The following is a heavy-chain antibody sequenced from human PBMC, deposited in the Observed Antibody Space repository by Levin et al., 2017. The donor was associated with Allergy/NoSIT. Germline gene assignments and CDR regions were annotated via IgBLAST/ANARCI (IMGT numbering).Heavy chain of an antibody. CDR3: AKKSGGDHGSVVDY. CDR2: YSSSGGST. D-gene: IGHD4-17*01. J-gene: IGHJ4*02. Sequence: PGGSLRLSCAASGFTFSNYAMSWVRQAPGKGLQWVSVYSSSGGSTSYADSVKGRFTISRDNSKNTLYLQMNSLRAEDTAVYYCAKKSGGDHGSVVDYWGQGTLVTVSP. V-gene: IGHV3-23*01. CDR1: GFTFSNYA.